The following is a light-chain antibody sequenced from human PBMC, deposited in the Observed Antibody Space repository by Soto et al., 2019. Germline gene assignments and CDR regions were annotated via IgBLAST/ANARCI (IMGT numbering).Light chain of an antibody. Sequence: QSALTQPPSASGSPGQSVTISCTGTSSDVGGYNYVSWYQRHPGKAPKLMIYEVSKRPSGVPDRFSGFKSGNTASLTVSGLQAEDEADYYCSSYAGSTLGVFGTGTKVTV. J-gene: IGLJ1*01. CDR3: SSYAGSTLGV. CDR2: EVS. V-gene: IGLV2-8*01. CDR1: SSDVGGYNY.